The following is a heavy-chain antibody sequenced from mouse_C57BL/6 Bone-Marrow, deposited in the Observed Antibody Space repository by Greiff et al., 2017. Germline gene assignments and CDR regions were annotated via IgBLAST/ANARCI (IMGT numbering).Heavy chain of an antibody. CDR3: AREREGPGSFDV. CDR1: GYTFTSYW. Sequence: VQLQQPGAELVKPGASVKMSCKASGYTFTSYWITWVKQRPGQGLEWIGDIYPGSGSTNYNEKFKSKATLTVDPYSSTAYMQLSSLTSEDSAVYYCAREREGPGSFDVWGTGTTVTVSS. J-gene: IGHJ1*03. V-gene: IGHV1-55*01. CDR2: IYPGSGST.